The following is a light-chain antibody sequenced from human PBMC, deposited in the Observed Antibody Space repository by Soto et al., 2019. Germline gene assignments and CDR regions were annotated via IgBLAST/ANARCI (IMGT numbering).Light chain of an antibody. CDR1: QSVTSSY. CDR2: GVS. V-gene: IGKV3-20*01. CDR3: QEYGDSPLT. J-gene: IGKJ4*01. Sequence: EIVLTQSPITVSLSPGERATLSCSASQSVTSSYLAWYQQKPGQAPRLLIYGVSSRATGIPDRFSGSGAGTDFTLTISRLEPEDFAVYYCQEYGDSPLTFGGGTKVDIK.